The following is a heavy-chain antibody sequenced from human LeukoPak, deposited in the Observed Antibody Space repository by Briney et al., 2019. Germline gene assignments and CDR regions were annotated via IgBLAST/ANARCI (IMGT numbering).Heavy chain of an antibody. CDR2: IGSGGST. J-gene: IGHJ4*02. CDR3: AKKGDSNFDY. V-gene: IGHV3-23*01. CDR1: GFTFSSYA. D-gene: IGHD1-26*01. Sequence: PGGSLRLSCAASGFTFSSYAMAWVRQAPGKGLKWVSTIGSGGSTYYADSVKGRFTISRDNSKNTLYLQMNSLRAEDTAVYYCAKKGDSNFDYWGQGTLVTVSS.